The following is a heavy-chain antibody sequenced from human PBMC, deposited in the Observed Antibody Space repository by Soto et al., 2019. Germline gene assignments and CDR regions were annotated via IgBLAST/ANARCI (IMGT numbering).Heavy chain of an antibody. CDR3: AKIKIWGLGSPDLWFDP. CDR2: IGGSGDST. V-gene: IGHV3-23*01. Sequence: EVQLLESGGGLVQPGESLRLSCAASGFTFSSSAMSWVRQAPGEGLEWVSIIGGSGDSTYYADSVKGRFTISSDKSKSTLYLQMNSLRADDPAVYFCAKIKIWGLGSPDLWFDPWGQGTLVTVTS. CDR1: GFTFSSSA. J-gene: IGHJ5*02. D-gene: IGHD3-9*01.